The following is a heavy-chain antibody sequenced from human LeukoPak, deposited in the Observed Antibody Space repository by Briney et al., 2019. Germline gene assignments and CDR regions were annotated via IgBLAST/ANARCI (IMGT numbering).Heavy chain of an antibody. CDR3: AKYRQLLVDYFDY. CDR2: ISGSGGST. CDR1: GFTFSSYW. Sequence: PGGSLRLSCAASGFTFSSYWMSWVRQAPGKGLEWVSAISGSGGSTYYADSVKGRFTISRDNSKNTLYLQMNSLRAEDTAVYYCAKYRQLLVDYFDYWGQGTLVTVSS. V-gene: IGHV3-23*01. D-gene: IGHD2-2*01. J-gene: IGHJ4*02.